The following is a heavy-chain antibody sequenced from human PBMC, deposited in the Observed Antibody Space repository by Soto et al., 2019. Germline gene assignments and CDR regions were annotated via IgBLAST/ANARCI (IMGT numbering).Heavy chain of an antibody. CDR1: GFTFSSYA. J-gene: IGHJ3*02. D-gene: IGHD3-10*01. V-gene: IGHV3-23*01. Sequence: GGSLRVSCAASGFTFSSYAMSWGRQAPGKGLEWVSAISGSGGSTYYADSVKGRFTISRDNSKNTLYLQMNSLRAEDTAVYYCAKDGSGSLFSFDIWGQGTMVTVSS. CDR2: ISGSGGST. CDR3: AKDGSGSLFSFDI.